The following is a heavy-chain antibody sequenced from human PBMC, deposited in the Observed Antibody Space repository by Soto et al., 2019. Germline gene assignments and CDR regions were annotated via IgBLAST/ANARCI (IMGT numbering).Heavy chain of an antibody. CDR1: GFTFSSYG. D-gene: IGHD3-22*01. J-gene: IGHJ4*01. Sequence: PGGSLRLSCAASGFTFSSYGMHWVRQAPGKGLEWVAVIWYDGSNKYYADSVKGRFTISRDNSKNTLYLQMNSLRAEDTAVYYCTTDSYTSVIVVRFDYWGHGTLVTVSS. V-gene: IGHV3-33*01. CDR2: IWYDGSNK. CDR3: TTDSYTSVIVVRFDY.